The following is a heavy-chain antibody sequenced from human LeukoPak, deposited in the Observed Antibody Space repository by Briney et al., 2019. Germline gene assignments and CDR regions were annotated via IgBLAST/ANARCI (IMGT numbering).Heavy chain of an antibody. CDR2: INHSGST. V-gene: IGHV4-34*01. Sequence: SETLSLTCAVYGGSFSGYYWSWIRQPPGKGLEWIGEINHSGSTNYNPSLKSRVTISVDTSKNQFSLKLSSVTAADTAVYYCARGRYMGYTVVVTLFDYWGQGTLVTVSS. CDR3: ARGRYMGYTVVVTLFDY. D-gene: IGHD3-22*01. CDR1: GGSFSGYY. J-gene: IGHJ4*02.